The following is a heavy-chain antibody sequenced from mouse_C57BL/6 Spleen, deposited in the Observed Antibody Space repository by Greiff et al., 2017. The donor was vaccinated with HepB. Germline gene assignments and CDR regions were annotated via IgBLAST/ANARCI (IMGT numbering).Heavy chain of an antibody. D-gene: IGHD1-1*01. CDR2: IWWDDDK. V-gene: IGHV8-8*01. CDR1: GFSLSTFGMG. J-gene: IGHJ2*01. Sequence: QVTLKVCGPGILQPSQPLSLTCSFSGFSLSTFGMGVGWIRQPSGKGLEWLAHIWWDDDKYYNPALKSRLTISKDTSKNQVFLKIANVDTADTATYYCSRTHYYGSSYYFDYWGQGTTLTVSS. CDR3: SRTHYYGSSYYFDY.